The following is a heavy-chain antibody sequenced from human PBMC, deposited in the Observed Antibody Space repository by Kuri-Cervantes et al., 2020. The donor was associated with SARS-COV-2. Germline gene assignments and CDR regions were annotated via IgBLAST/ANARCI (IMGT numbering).Heavy chain of an antibody. J-gene: IGHJ3*02. V-gene: IGHV4-61*01. Sequence: SETLSLTCTVSGGSVSSGSYYWSWIRQPPGKGLEWIGYIYYSGSTNYNPSLKSRVTISVDTSKNQFSLKLSSVTAADTAVYYCARAVASSGYYYVLDAFDIWGQGTMVTVSS. CDR3: ARAVASSGYYYVLDAFDI. D-gene: IGHD3-22*01. CDR2: IYYSGST. CDR1: GGSVSSGSYY.